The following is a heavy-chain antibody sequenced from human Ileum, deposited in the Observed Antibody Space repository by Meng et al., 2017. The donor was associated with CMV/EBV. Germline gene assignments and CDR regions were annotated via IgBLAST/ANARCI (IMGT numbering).Heavy chain of an antibody. CDR2: INGAGTDT. Sequence: SGFSFRNYAMGWVRQALGKGLEWVLGINGAGTDTYYADSVKGRFTISRDNSKNTLYLQMDSLRAEETAVYYCAKAYIGYSYAYRFGTWGQGTLVTVSS. J-gene: IGHJ5*02. CDR1: GFSFRNYA. V-gene: IGHV3-23*01. D-gene: IGHD3-16*01. CDR3: AKAYIGYSYAYRFGT.